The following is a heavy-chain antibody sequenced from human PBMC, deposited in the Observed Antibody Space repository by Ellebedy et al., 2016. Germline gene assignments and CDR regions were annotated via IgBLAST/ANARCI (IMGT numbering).Heavy chain of an antibody. V-gene: IGHV3-21*01. J-gene: IGHJ4*02. D-gene: IGHD6-19*01. Sequence: GGSLRLSXAASGFTFSSYSMNWVRQAPGKGLEWVSSISSSSSYIYYADSVKGRFTISRDNSKNTLYLQMNSLRAEDTAVYYCAREDSSGWYFNWGQGTLVTVSS. CDR3: AREDSSGWYFN. CDR2: ISSSSSYI. CDR1: GFTFSSYS.